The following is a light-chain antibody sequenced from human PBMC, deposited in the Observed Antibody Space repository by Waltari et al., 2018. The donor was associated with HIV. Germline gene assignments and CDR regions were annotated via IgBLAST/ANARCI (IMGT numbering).Light chain of an antibody. CDR2: AAS. V-gene: IGKV1-39*01. CDR1: QSISSY. J-gene: IGKJ4*01. CDR3: QQSYITPPT. Sequence: DIQLTQSPSSLSASVGDRVTITCRASQSISSYLNWYQQKPGKAPKVLIYAASRLQSGVPSRFSGSGSGTDFTLTISSLQPEDFATYYCQQSYITPPTFGGGTKVEIK.